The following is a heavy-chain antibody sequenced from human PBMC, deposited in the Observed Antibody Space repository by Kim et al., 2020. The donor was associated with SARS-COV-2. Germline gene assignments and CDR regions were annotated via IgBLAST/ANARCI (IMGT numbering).Heavy chain of an antibody. Sequence: GGSLRLSCAASGFTFSSYGMHWVRQAPGKGLEWVAVISYDGSNKYYADSVKGRFTISRDNSKNTLYLQMNSLRAEDTAVYYCAKVRRAGDYYFDYWGQGTLVTVSS. CDR3: AKVRRAGDYYFDY. V-gene: IGHV3-30*18. CDR2: ISYDGSNK. CDR1: GFTFSSYG. J-gene: IGHJ4*02. D-gene: IGHD3-10*01.